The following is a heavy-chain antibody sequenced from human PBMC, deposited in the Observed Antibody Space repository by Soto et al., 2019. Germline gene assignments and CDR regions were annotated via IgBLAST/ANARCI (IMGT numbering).Heavy chain of an antibody. CDR3: ARDRRGRWGMDV. Sequence: GASVKVSCKASGYTFTSYDINWVRQATGQGLEWMGWMNPNSANTGYAQKFQGRVTMTRNTSISTAYMELSSLRSEDTAVYYCARDRRGRWGMDVWGQGTTVTVSS. CDR2: MNPNSANT. V-gene: IGHV1-8*01. J-gene: IGHJ6*02. D-gene: IGHD2-15*01. CDR1: GYTFTSYD.